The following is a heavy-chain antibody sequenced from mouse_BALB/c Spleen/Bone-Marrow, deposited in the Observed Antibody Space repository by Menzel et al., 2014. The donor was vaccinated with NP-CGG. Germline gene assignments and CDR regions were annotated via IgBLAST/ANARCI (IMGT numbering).Heavy chain of an antibody. CDR1: GYAFSVYW. CDR3: ARGGISVDY. Sequence: VQGVESGAELVRPGSSVKISCKASGYAFSVYWMNWVKQRPGQGLEWIGQIYPGDGDTNYNGKFKGRAALTADKSSNTACMQLSSLTSEGSAVYFCARGGISVDYWGQGTTLTVSS. V-gene: IGHV1-80*01. J-gene: IGHJ2*01. CDR2: IYPGDGDT.